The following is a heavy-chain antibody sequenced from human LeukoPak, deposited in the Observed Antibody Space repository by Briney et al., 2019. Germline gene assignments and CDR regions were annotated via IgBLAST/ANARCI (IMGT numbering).Heavy chain of an antibody. CDR3: ARDYQGFVVAVAATLRYFDY. V-gene: IGHV1-69*04. J-gene: IGHJ4*02. CDR1: GGTFSSYA. D-gene: IGHD2-15*01. CDR2: IIPIFGIA. Sequence: GSSVKVSCKASGGTFSSYAISWVRQAPGQGLEWMGRIIPIFGIANYAQKFQGRVTITADKSTSTAYMELSSLRSEDTAVYYCARDYQGFVVAVAATLRYFDYWGQGTLVTVSS.